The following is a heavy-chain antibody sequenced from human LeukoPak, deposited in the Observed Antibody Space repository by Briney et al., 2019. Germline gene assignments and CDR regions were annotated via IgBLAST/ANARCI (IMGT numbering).Heavy chain of an antibody. CDR2: IYPDDSRT. V-gene: IGHV5-51*01. Sequence: GESLKISCKASGYNFPKSWIGWVRQMPGKGLEWMAIIYPDDSRTKYSPSFQGQVTISVDRSINTAYLQRSSLRASDTAMYYCARPDYFASHDWGQGTLVTVSS. CDR1: GYNFPKSW. D-gene: IGHD2/OR15-2a*01. CDR3: ARPDYFASHD. J-gene: IGHJ4*02.